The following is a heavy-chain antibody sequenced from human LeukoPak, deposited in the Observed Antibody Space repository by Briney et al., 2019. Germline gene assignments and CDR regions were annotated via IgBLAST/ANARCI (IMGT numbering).Heavy chain of an antibody. D-gene: IGHD2/OR15-2a*01. J-gene: IGHJ4*02. Sequence: QPGGSLRLSCAASGFTFSSYAMHWVRQAPGKGLEWVAVISYDGSNKYYADSVKGRFTISRDNSKNTLYLQMNSLRAEDTAVYYCARDLSNYIDYWGQGTLVTVSS. CDR3: ARDLSNYIDY. CDR1: GFTFSSYA. V-gene: IGHV3-30-3*01. CDR2: ISYDGSNK.